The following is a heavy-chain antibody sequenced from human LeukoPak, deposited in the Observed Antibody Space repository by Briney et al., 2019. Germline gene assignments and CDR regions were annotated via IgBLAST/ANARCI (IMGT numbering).Heavy chain of an antibody. Sequence: SQTLSLTCAISGDSVSSNSVNWNWIRQSPSRGLEWLGRTYYRSTWYNDYAVSVRGRITVNPDTSKNQFSLHLNSVTPEDTAVYYCARRLTQYDCFDPWGQGILVTVSS. J-gene: IGHJ5*02. CDR2: TYYRSTWYN. CDR1: GDSVSSNSVN. CDR3: ARRLTQYDCFDP. D-gene: IGHD2-2*01. V-gene: IGHV6-1*01.